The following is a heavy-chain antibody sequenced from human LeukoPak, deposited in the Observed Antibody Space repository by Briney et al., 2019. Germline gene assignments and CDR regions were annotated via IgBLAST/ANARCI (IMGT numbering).Heavy chain of an antibody. J-gene: IGHJ4*01. V-gene: IGHV4-59*01. CDR3: ARGPYYDFWSGYYYQLPVAYFDY. CDR1: SVSISTYH. D-gene: IGHD3-3*01. Sequence: SGTPPLSCTVHSVSISTYHWSWIRQPPGQCLYIPVYTYYSGTTNYHPSLKSRVTISVDSSKIQFSLKLSSVTAADTAVYYSARGPYYDFWSGYYYQLPVAYFDYWGHGTLVTVSS. CDR2: TYYSGTT.